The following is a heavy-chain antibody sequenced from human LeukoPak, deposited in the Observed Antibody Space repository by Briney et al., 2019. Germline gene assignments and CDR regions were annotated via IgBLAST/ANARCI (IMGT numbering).Heavy chain of an antibody. CDR1: GVSFSDYH. CDR2: ISSRRRYI. D-gene: IGHD2-15*01. CDR3: ARDSAIVVLAYMDV. V-gene: IGHV3-21*01. Sequence: VGSLRLSCAASGVSFSDYHMNWVRQTPGEGLGWVSSISSRRRYIYYADSVRGGLTTSRDNTKNSLYLQMNDLRAEDTGVYYCARDSAIVVLAYMDVWGKGTTVTVSS. J-gene: IGHJ6*03.